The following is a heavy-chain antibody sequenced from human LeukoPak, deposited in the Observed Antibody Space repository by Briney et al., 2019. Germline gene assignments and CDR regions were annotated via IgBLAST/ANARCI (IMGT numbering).Heavy chain of an antibody. V-gene: IGHV6-1*01. CDR3: AREWYSSGWEDRRGDFNDAFDI. D-gene: IGHD6-19*01. J-gene: IGHJ3*02. Sequence: SQTLSLTCAISGDSVSSNSAAWNWIRQSPSRGLEWLGRTYYRSTWYNDYAVSVRGRITINPDTSKNQFSLQLNSVTPEDTAVYYCAREWYSSGWEDRRGDFNDAFDIWGQGTMVTVSS. CDR2: TYYRSTWYN. CDR1: GDSVSSNSAA.